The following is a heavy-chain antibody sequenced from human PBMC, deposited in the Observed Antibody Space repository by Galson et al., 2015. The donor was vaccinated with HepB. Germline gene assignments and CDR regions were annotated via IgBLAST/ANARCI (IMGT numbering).Heavy chain of an antibody. Sequence: SLRPSCAASGFSFSTYAMSWVRQAPGKGVDWVSTISVRGGQTFYADSVKGRFTISRDNSNKTPFLQVNRLRAEDTALYYGATSGYCLGNSCYNYWGQGTLVTVSS. CDR2: ISVRGGQT. CDR3: ATSGYCLGNSCYNY. D-gene: IGHD2-2*02. J-gene: IGHJ4*02. CDR1: GFSFSTYA. V-gene: IGHV3-23*01.